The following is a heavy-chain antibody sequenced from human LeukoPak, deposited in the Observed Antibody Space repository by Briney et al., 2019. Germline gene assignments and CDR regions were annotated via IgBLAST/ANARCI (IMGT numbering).Heavy chain of an antibody. Sequence: GGSLRLSCAASGFTFSRYLMSWVRQAPGKGLEWVANIKQDGSERYYVDSVKGRFTISRDNAKNSLYLQMNSLRAEDTAVYYCASENYDISTGYYTHFDYWGQGTLVTVSS. D-gene: IGHD3-9*01. V-gene: IGHV3-7*01. CDR1: GFTFSRYL. J-gene: IGHJ4*02. CDR2: IKQDGSER. CDR3: ASENYDISTGYYTHFDY.